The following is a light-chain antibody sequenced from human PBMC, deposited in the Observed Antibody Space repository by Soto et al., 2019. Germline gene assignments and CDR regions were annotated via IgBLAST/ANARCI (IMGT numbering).Light chain of an antibody. CDR2: GAS. Sequence: DIQMTQSPSTLSASVGDRVAVTCRASQTINSWLAWYQQKPGKAPKLLISGASRLESGVPSRFSGSGSGTEFTLTISSLQPDDFATYFCQQYHSYSTFGQGTKREIK. CDR3: QQYHSYST. CDR1: QTINSW. V-gene: IGKV1-5*01. J-gene: IGKJ2*01.